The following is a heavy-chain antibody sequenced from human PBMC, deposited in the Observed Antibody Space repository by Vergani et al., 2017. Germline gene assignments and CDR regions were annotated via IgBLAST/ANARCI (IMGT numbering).Heavy chain of an antibody. Sequence: ELQLMKSGGGLLKPGESLRPSCAVSGFPLIGHYMTWFRLAPGKGLEWVSRIKVRVNGDATDYAAPVKGRFPISRDGSKDTFYQQMNSLKIEDTGVNHCTIYNMEASIHWGRGTVVTVSS. J-gene: IGHJ4*02. D-gene: IGHD1-1*01. CDR3: TIYNMEASIH. V-gene: IGHV3-15*01. CDR2: IKVRVNGDAT. CDR1: GFPLIGHY.